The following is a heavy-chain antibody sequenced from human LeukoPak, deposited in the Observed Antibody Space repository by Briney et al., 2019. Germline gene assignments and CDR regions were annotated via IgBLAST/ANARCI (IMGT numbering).Heavy chain of an antibody. J-gene: IGHJ4*02. CDR2: TVGIGPDT. CDR3: TKASAARCIGVFCYPFDH. Sequence: GGSLRLSCAASGFTFTNYAMTWVRQAPGKGLEWVAATVGIGPDTYHADSVKGRFTISRDNSKNVLYLQMNSLRVEDTAVYYCTKASAARCIGVFCYPFDHWGQGTLVTVSS. CDR1: GFTFTNYA. V-gene: IGHV3-23*01. D-gene: IGHD2-15*01.